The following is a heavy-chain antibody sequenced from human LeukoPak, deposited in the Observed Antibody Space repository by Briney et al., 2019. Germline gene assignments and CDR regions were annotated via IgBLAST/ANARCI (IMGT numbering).Heavy chain of an antibody. CDR2: INHSGST. V-gene: IGHV4-34*01. D-gene: IGHD3-22*01. J-gene: IGHJ3*02. CDR1: GGSFSGYY. CDR3: ARSYYYDSSGYFGRDAFDI. Sequence: SETLSLTCAVYGGSFSGYYWSWIRQPPGKGLEWIGEINHSGSTNYNPSLKSRVTISVDTSKNQFSLKLSSVTAADTAVYYCARSYYYDSSGYFGRDAFDIWGQGTMVTVSS.